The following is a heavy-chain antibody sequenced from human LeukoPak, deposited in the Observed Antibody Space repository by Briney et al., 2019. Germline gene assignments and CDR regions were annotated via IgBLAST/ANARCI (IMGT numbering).Heavy chain of an antibody. CDR3: AKMRWELNYFDY. D-gene: IGHD4-23*01. CDR2: ISGSSSSGRT. Sequence: PGGSLRLSCAASGFTVSNSFMTWVRQAPGKGLEWVSAISGSSSSGRTFYADSVKGRFTISRDNSKNTLYLQMNSLRAEDTAIYYCAKMRWELNYFDYWGQGTLVTVSS. V-gene: IGHV3-23*01. J-gene: IGHJ4*02. CDR1: GFTVSNSF.